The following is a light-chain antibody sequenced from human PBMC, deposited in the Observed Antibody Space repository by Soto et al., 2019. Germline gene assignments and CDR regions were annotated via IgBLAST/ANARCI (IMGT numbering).Light chain of an antibody. CDR1: QSVSSY. CDR3: QHRSKGMWT. V-gene: IGKV3-11*01. Sequence: EIVLTQSPATLSLSPGERATLSCRASQSVSSYLVWYQQKPGQAPRLLIYDASNRATGIPARFSGSGSGTDFTLTISSLEPEDFAVYYCQHRSKGMWTFGQGTKVEIK. CDR2: DAS. J-gene: IGKJ1*01.